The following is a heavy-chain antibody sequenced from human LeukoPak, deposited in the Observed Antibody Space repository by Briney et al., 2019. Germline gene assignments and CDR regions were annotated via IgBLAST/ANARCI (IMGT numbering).Heavy chain of an antibody. CDR2: INPSGGST. CDR3: ARDGGIAVAGSIYYFDY. D-gene: IGHD6-19*01. Sequence: ASVKVSCKASGYIFTSYYMHWVRQAPGQGLEWMGIINPSGGSTSYAQKFQGRVTMTRDMSTSTVYMELSSLRSEDTAVDYCARDGGIAVAGSIYYFDYWGQGTLVTVSS. J-gene: IGHJ4*02. V-gene: IGHV1-46*01. CDR1: GYIFTSYY.